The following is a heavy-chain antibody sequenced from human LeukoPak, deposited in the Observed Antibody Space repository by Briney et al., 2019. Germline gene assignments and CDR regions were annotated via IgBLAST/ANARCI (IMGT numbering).Heavy chain of an antibody. CDR1: GFNFDNFA. J-gene: IGHJ4*02. D-gene: IGHD5-24*01. V-gene: IGHV3-30*04. CDR2: ISHDGRTK. CDR3: ARPSPPGDGYNPPDH. Sequence: GGSLRLSCVVSGFNFDNFAMHWVRQPLGKGLEWVAVISHDGRTKYYADSMKGRITISRDNSKNTLFLQMNNLRSENTAVYFCARPSPPGDGYNPPDHWGQGTLVTVSS.